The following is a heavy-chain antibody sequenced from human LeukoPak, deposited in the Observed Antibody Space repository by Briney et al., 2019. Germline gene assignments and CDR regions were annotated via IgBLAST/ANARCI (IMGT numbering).Heavy chain of an antibody. V-gene: IGHV3-66*02. CDR3: ARALYAFWSGYTLDY. J-gene: IGHJ4*02. CDR1: GFTVSSNY. CDR2: IYSGGST. Sequence: GGSLRLSCAASGFTVSSNYMSWVRQAPGKGLEWVSVIYSGGSTYYADSVKGRFTISRDNSKNTLYLQMNSLRAEDTAVYYCARALYAFWSGYTLDYWGQGTLVTVSS. D-gene: IGHD3-3*01.